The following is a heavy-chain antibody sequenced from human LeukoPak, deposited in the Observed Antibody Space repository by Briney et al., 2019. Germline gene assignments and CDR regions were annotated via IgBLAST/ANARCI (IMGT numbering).Heavy chain of an antibody. CDR2: INPNSGGT. Sequence: GASVKVSCKASGYTFTGYYMHWVRQAPGQGLEWMGWINPNSGGTNYAQKLQGRVTMTTDTSTSTAYMELRSLRSDDTAVYYCARDYSSSSHDYYYYMDVWGKGTTVTVSS. J-gene: IGHJ6*03. D-gene: IGHD6-6*01. CDR1: GYTFTGYY. CDR3: ARDYSSSSHDYYYYMDV. V-gene: IGHV1-2*02.